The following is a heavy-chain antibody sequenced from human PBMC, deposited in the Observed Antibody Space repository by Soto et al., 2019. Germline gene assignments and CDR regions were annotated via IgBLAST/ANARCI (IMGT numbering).Heavy chain of an antibody. D-gene: IGHD6-19*01. CDR3: ARDGGSGWDYYYYYGMDV. J-gene: IGHJ6*02. V-gene: IGHV3-21*01. CDR1: GFTFSSHN. Sequence: EVQLVESGGGLVKPGGSLRLSCAASGFTFSSHNMNWVRQAPGKGLEWVSSISSSSGYIYYADSVKGRFTISRDNAKNLLYMQMNSLRAEDTAVYYCARDGGSGWDYYYYYGMDVWGQGTTVTVSS. CDR2: ISSSSGYI.